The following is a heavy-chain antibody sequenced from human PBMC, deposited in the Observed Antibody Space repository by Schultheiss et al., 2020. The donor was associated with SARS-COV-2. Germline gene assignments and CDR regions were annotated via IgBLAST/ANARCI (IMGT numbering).Heavy chain of an antibody. CDR2: IKQDGSEK. CDR1: GFTFSSYW. CDR3: ASSGYCSSTSCPPLDYYYYGMDV. D-gene: IGHD2-2*01. J-gene: IGHJ6*02. Sequence: GGSLRLSCAASGFTFSSYWMSWVRQAPGKGLEWVANIKQDGSEKYYVDSVKGRFTISRDNAKNSLYLQMNSLRAEDTAVYYCASSGYCSSTSCPPLDYYYYGMDVWGQGTTVTVSS. V-gene: IGHV3-7*03.